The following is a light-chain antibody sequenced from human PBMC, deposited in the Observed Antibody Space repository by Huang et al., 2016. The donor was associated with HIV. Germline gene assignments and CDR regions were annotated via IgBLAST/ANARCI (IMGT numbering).Light chain of an antibody. J-gene: IGKJ2*01. Sequence: DIVMTQSPLSLAVTPGEPASISCRSSQSILHSNGYNYLDWYVQKPGQSPQLLIYMGSNRASGVPDRISCGGSGVEFTLKISRVEAEDVGVYYCMQAQQTPYTFGPGTKLEIK. V-gene: IGKV2-28*01. CDR1: QSILHSNGYNY. CDR2: MGS. CDR3: MQAQQTPYT.